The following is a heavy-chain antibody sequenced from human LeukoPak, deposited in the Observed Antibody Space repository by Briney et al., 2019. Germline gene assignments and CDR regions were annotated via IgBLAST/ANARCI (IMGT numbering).Heavy chain of an antibody. D-gene: IGHD3-10*01. V-gene: IGHV3-33*01. CDR1: GFTFSSYG. CDR3: ARDSYGWGGAFDI. CDR2: IWYDGSNK. J-gene: IGHJ3*02. Sequence: PGRSLRLSCAASGFTFSSYGMHWVRQAPGKGLEWVAVIWYDGSNKYYADFVKGRFTISRDNSKNTLYLQMNSLRAEDTAVYYCARDSYGWGGAFDIWGQGTMVTVSS.